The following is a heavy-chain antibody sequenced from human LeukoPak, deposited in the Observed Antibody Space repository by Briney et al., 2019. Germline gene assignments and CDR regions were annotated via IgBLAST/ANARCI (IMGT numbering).Heavy chain of an antibody. D-gene: IGHD5-18*01. CDR2: INAGNGNT. Sequence: ASVKVSCKASGYTFTSYAMHWVRQAPGQRLEWMGWINAGNGNTKDSQKFQGRVTITRDTSASTAYMELSSLRSEDTAVYYCAVGYSYGFDAFDIWGQGTMVTVSS. CDR3: AVGYSYGFDAFDI. CDR1: GYTFTSYA. V-gene: IGHV1-3*01. J-gene: IGHJ3*02.